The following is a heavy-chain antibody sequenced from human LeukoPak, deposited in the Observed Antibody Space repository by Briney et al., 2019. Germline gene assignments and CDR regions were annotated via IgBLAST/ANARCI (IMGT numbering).Heavy chain of an antibody. V-gene: IGHV3-48*03. J-gene: IGHJ6*04. CDR2: ISSSGSTI. Sequence: GGSLRLSCVASGFIFSNYEMNWVRQAPGKGLEWLPYISSSGSTIYYADCVKGRFTISRDNAKKSLYLQMNSLRAEDTAVYFCARSDEITVADSYYYYAMDVWGEGTTVTVSS. CDR1: GFIFSNYE. D-gene: IGHD6-19*01. CDR3: ARSDEITVADSYYYYAMDV.